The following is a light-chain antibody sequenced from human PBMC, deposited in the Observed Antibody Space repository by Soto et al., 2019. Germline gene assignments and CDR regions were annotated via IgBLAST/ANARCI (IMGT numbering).Light chain of an antibody. V-gene: IGKV3D-15*01. J-gene: IGKJ1*01. CDR2: YIS. CDR1: QSAGNF. Sequence: EIVMTQSPATLSLSPGETASLSCRASQSAGNFLAWYQQKPGQAPRLLIYYISTRATGIPARFSGSGSGTEFTLTINSLQSEDSAVYYCQQHNQWPITFGQGTKVDIK. CDR3: QQHNQWPIT.